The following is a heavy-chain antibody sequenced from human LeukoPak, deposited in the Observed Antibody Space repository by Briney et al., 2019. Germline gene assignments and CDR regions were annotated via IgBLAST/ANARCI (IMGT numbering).Heavy chain of an antibody. Sequence: SVKVSCKASGGTFSSYAISWVRQAPRQGLEWMGRIIPILGIANYAQKFQGRVTITADKSTSTAYMELSSLRSEDTAVYYCARDGYSYGYGPRVFDYWGQGTLVTVSS. V-gene: IGHV1-69*04. CDR1: GGTFSSYA. J-gene: IGHJ4*02. CDR3: ARDGYSYGYGPRVFDY. D-gene: IGHD5-18*01. CDR2: IIPILGIA.